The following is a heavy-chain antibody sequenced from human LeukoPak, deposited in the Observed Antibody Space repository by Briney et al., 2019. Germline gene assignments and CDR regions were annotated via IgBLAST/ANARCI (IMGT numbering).Heavy chain of an antibody. V-gene: IGHV1-24*01. CDR2: FDPEDGET. CDR3: ATDIWGRTYYYGSGSVRWNRY. CDR1: GYTLTELS. D-gene: IGHD3-10*01. J-gene: IGHJ4*02. Sequence: GASVKVSCKVSGYTLTELSMHWVRQAPGKGLEWMGGFDPEDGETIYAQKFQGRVTMTEDTSTDTAYMELSSLRSEDTAVYYCATDIWGRTYYYGSGSVRWNRYWGQGTLVTVSS.